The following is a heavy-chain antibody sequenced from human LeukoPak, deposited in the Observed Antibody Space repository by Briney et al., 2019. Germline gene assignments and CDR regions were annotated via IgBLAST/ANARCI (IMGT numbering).Heavy chain of an antibody. D-gene: IGHD2-15*01. Sequence: ASVKVSCKASGYTFTGYYMHWVRQAPGQGLEWMGWINPNSGGTNYAQKFQGRVTMTRDTSISTAYMELSRLRSDDTAVYYCARDVYCSGSSCYPQWFDPWGQGTLVTVSS. CDR3: ARDVYCSGSSCYPQWFDP. CDR2: INPNSGGT. CDR1: GYTFTGYY. J-gene: IGHJ5*02. V-gene: IGHV1-2*02.